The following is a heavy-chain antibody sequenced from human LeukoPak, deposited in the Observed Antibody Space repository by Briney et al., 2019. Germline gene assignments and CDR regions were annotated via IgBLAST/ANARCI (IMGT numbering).Heavy chain of an antibody. CDR2: ISSSGTTI. CDR1: GFTFSDYY. Sequence: GGSLRLSCAASGFTFSDYYMSWIRQAPGKGLEWVSYISSSGTTIYNADSVKGRFTISRDNAKNSLYLQMNSLGAEDTAVYYCARGLFYDYVWGSLMWGQGTLVTVSS. D-gene: IGHD3-16*01. CDR3: ARGLFYDYVWGSLM. J-gene: IGHJ4*02. V-gene: IGHV3-11*04.